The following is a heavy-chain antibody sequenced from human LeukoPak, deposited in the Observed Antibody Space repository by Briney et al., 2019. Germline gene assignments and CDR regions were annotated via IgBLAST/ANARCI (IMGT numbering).Heavy chain of an antibody. D-gene: IGHD1-1*01. CDR1: GGSITDYH. V-gene: IGHV4-59*01. J-gene: IGHJ4*02. CDR3: AREVYWNDFSYFDY. CDR2: VYYRETT. Sequence: KASETLSLTCTVSGGSITDYHWSWIRQPPEKGLEWIGYVYYRETTNYNPSLKSRVTISVDTSKNQFSLKLSSVTAADTAVYYCAREVYWNDFSYFDYWGQGTLVTVSS.